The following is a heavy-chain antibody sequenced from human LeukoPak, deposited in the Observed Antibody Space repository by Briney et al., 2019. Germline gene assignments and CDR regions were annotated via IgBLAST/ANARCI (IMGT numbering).Heavy chain of an antibody. D-gene: IGHD1-26*01. CDR3: ARDKQVVVGATTAYDY. CDR1: GFTFSTYS. Sequence: GGSLRLSCVASGFTFSTYSMNWVRQAPGKGLEWVSYIRSSGSSIYYADSVKGRFTISRDNAKNSLYLQMNSLRAEDTAVYYCARDKQVVVGATTAYDYWGQGTLVTVSS. J-gene: IGHJ4*02. CDR2: IRSSGSSI. V-gene: IGHV3-48*01.